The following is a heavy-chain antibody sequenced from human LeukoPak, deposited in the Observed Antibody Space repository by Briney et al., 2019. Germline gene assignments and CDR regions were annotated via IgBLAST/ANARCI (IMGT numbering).Heavy chain of an antibody. CDR1: GGSISSYY. D-gene: IGHD6-19*01. Sequence: SETLSLTCTVSGGSISSYYWSWIRQPPGKGLEWIGYIYYSGNTNYNPSLKSRVTISVDTSKNQFSLKLSSVTAADTAVYYCALEAVAGRAFDYWGQGILVTVSS. J-gene: IGHJ4*02. CDR3: ALEAVAGRAFDY. CDR2: IYYSGNT. V-gene: IGHV4-59*08.